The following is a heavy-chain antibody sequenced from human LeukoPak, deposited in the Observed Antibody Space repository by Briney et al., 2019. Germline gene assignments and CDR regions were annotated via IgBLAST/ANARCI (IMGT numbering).Heavy chain of an antibody. CDR3: ARDGIAGEVSLW. D-gene: IGHD3-3*01. CDR1: GYTFTSYG. Sequence: ASVKVSCKASGYTFTSYGISWVRQAPGQGLEWMGWISAYNGNTNYAQKFQGRVTMTRDTSISTAYMELSRLRSDDTAVYYCARDGIAGEVSLWWGQGTLVTVSS. V-gene: IGHV1-18*01. CDR2: ISAYNGNT. J-gene: IGHJ4*02.